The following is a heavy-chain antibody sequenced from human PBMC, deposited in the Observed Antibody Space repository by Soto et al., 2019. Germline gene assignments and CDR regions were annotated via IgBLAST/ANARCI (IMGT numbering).Heavy chain of an antibody. D-gene: IGHD3-10*01. V-gene: IGHV4-4*02. CDR2: IYHSGST. CDR1: GGSISSSNW. J-gene: IGHJ4*02. Sequence: PSETLSLTCAVSGGSISSSNWWSWVRQPPGKGLEWIGEIYHSGSTNYNPSLKSRVTISVDKSKNQFSLKLSSVTAADTAVYYCARARFQGNYYGSGSYLYYFDYWGQGTLVTVSS. CDR3: ARARFQGNYYGSGSYLYYFDY.